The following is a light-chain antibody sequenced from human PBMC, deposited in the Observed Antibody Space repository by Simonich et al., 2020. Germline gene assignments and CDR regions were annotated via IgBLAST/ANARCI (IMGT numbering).Light chain of an antibody. CDR2: DVS. J-gene: IGLJ1*01. V-gene: IGLV2-14*03. Sequence: QSALTQPASVSGSPGQAITISCTGTSSDVGGYNYVSWYQPHPGKAPKLMIYDVSNRPSGVSIRFSGSKSGNTASLTISGLQAEDEADYYCCSYAGSSTYVFGTGTKVTVL. CDR1: SSDVGGYNY. CDR3: CSYAGSSTYV.